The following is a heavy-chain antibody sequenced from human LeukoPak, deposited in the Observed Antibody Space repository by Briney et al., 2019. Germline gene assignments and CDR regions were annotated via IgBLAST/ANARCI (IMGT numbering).Heavy chain of an antibody. D-gene: IGHD1-26*01. CDR3: ARAGGSYYVDY. V-gene: IGHV3-48*01. Sequence: PGGSLRLSCAASGFTFSSYSMTWVRQAPGKGLKWVSYIRSSSSTIYYASSVKGRFTISRDNAKNSLYLKMNSLRAEDTAVYYCARAGGSYYVDYWGQGTLVTVSS. J-gene: IGHJ4*02. CDR1: GFTFSSYS. CDR2: IRSSSSTI.